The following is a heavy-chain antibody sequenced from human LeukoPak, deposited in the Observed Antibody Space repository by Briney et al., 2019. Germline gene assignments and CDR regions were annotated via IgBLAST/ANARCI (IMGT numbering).Heavy chain of an antibody. CDR3: ARGQTGSTVAYVLHYFDY. J-gene: IGHJ4*02. CDR2: IYYSGST. D-gene: IGHD4-23*01. Sequence: SETLSLTCTVSGGSISSSSYYWGWIRQPPGKGLEWIGSIYYSGSTYYNPSLKSRVIISVDTSKNQFSLKLSSVTAADTAVYYCARGQTGSTVAYVLHYFDYWGQGTLVTVSS. CDR1: GGSISSSSYY. V-gene: IGHV4-39*01.